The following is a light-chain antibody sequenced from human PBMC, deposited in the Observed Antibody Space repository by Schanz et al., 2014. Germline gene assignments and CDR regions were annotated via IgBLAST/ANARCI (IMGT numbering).Light chain of an antibody. CDR3: SSYGGSNNLV. J-gene: IGLJ2*01. Sequence: QSALTQPASVSGSPGQSITISCTGTSSDVGGYNYVSWYQQHPGKAPKLMIYDVTNRPSGVSYRFSGSKSGNTASLTISGLQAEDEADYYCSSYGGSNNLVFGGGTKVTVL. CDR1: SSDVGGYNY. CDR2: DVT. V-gene: IGLV2-14*01.